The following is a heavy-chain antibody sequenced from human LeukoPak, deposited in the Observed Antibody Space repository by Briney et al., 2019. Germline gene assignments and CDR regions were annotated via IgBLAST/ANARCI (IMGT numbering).Heavy chain of an antibody. CDR2: IIPIFGTA. CDR3: ARHYYDTSAYPAFYDAFDI. V-gene: IGHV1-69*06. CDR1: GGTFSSYA. J-gene: IGHJ3*02. Sequence: ASVKVSCKASGGTFSSYAISWVRQAPGQGLEWMGGIIPIFGTANYAQKFQGRVTLTADRTTSTAYMELSSMRSGDTAVYYCARHYYDTSAYPAFYDAFDIWGKGTMVTVSS. D-gene: IGHD3-22*01.